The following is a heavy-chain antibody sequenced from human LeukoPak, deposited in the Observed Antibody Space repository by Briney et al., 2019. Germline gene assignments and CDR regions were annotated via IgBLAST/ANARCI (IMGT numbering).Heavy chain of an antibody. J-gene: IGHJ5*02. Sequence: GRSLRLSCAASGFTFSGYAMSWVRQAPGKGLQWVSTISRSGDNTYYADSVKGRFTISRDNSKNTLYLQMSSLRAEDTAVYYCAKAGANWFDPWGQGTLVTVSS. CDR3: AKAGANWFDP. D-gene: IGHD3-10*01. CDR2: ISRSGDNT. V-gene: IGHV3-23*01. CDR1: GFTFSGYA.